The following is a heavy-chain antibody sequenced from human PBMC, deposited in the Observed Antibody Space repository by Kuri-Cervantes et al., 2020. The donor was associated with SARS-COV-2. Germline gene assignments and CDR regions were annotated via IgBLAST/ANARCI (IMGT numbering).Heavy chain of an antibody. CDR2: IIPIFGTA. V-gene: IGHV1-69*06. CDR1: GGTFSSYA. J-gene: IGHJ6*02. D-gene: IGHD1-26*01. Sequence: SVKVSCKASGGTFSSYAISWVRQAPGQGLEWMGGIIPIFGTANYAQKFQGRVTITADKSTSTAYMELSSLRSEDTAVYYCASGGSSLYYYYYGMDVWGQGTTVTVSS. CDR3: ASGGSSLYYYYYGMDV.